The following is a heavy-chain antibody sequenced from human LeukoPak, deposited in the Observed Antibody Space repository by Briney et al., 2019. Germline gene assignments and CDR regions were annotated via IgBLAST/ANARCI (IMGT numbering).Heavy chain of an antibody. Sequence: GGSLRLSCAASGFTFSSYGMHWVRQAPGKGLEWVSSISSSSSYIYYADSVKGRFTISRDNAKNSLYLQMNSLRAEDTAVYYCARDPHYDFWTGYYDYWGQGTLVTVSS. D-gene: IGHD3-3*01. V-gene: IGHV3-21*01. J-gene: IGHJ4*02. CDR1: GFTFSSYG. CDR3: ARDPHYDFWTGYYDY. CDR2: ISSSSSYI.